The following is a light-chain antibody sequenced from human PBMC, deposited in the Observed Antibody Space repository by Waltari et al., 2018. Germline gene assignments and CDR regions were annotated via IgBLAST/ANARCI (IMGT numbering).Light chain of an antibody. CDR3: EQCDSLPMT. CDR2: DAS. Sequence: DIQMTQSPSSLSASVGDRVTITCQASQDISTYLNWYQQTPGKAPKLLIHDASSLETGVPSRFSGSGSGSDFTFTITSLQPEDIGTYYCEQCDSLPMTFGQGTRLEI. J-gene: IGKJ5*01. CDR1: QDISTY. V-gene: IGKV1-33*01.